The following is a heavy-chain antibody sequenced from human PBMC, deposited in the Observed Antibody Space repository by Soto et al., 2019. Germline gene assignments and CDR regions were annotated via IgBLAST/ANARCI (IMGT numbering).Heavy chain of an antibody. J-gene: IGHJ6*02. Sequence: PGGSLRLSCAASGFTFSDYYMSWIRQAPGKGLEWVSYISSSSSTIYYADSVKGRVTISRDNAKNSLYLQMNSLRDEDTAVYYCAREGRAAAGTGYYYYGMDVWGQGTTVTVSS. D-gene: IGHD6-13*01. CDR3: AREGRAAAGTGYYYYGMDV. CDR1: GFTFSDYY. CDR2: ISSSSSTI. V-gene: IGHV3-11*04.